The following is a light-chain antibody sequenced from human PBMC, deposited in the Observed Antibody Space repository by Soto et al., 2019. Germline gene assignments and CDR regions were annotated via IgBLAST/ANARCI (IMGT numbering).Light chain of an antibody. CDR3: QQLNSYPQT. CDR2: TAS. CDR1: ESVITY. J-gene: IGKJ4*01. V-gene: IGKV1-39*01. Sequence: DIQMTQSPPSLSASVGDRGTITCRASESVITYLNWYRQKPGKAPNLLIHTASTLESGVPTRFSGSGSGTDFTLTISSLQPEDFATYYCQQLNSYPQTFGGGTKVDIK.